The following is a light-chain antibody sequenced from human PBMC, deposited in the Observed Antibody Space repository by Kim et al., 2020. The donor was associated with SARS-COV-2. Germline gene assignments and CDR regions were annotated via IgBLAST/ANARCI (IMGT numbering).Light chain of an antibody. Sequence: QSALTQPPSASGSPGQSVTISCTGTSSDVGDYNYVSWYQQHPGKAPKLMIYEVSERPSGVPDRFSGSKSGNTASLTVSGLQAEDEADYYCSSYAGSNNLGVFGTGTKVTVL. V-gene: IGLV2-8*01. CDR1: SSDVGDYNY. J-gene: IGLJ1*01. CDR2: EVS. CDR3: SSYAGSNNLGV.